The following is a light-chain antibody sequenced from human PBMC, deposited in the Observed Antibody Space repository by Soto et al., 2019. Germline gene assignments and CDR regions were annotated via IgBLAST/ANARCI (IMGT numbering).Light chain of an antibody. CDR1: SSNIGAGYE. CDR2: GNI. J-gene: IGLJ2*01. Sequence: QSVLTQPPSVSGAPGQRGTISCTGSSSNIGAGYEVHWYQQLPATAPKLLIYGNIYRPSGVPDRFSGSKSGTSVSLAITGLQAEDDADYHCQSYDSSLSGVVFGGGTQLTVL. V-gene: IGLV1-40*01. CDR3: QSYDSSLSGVV.